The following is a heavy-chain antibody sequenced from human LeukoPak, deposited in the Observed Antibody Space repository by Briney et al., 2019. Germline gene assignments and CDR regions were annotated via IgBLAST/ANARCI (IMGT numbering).Heavy chain of an antibody. CDR1: GFTFNKFA. Sequence: GGSLRLSCAASGFTFNKFAMSWVRQAPGKGLEWVSGIIENGGETYYADSVRGRFTISRDNSKNTLYLQMNSLRAEDTAVYYCAKDYEYNSDTWYFHWGRGTLVSVSS. J-gene: IGHJ4*02. CDR3: AKDYEYNSDTWYFH. D-gene: IGHD6-6*01. CDR2: IIENGGET. V-gene: IGHV3-23*01.